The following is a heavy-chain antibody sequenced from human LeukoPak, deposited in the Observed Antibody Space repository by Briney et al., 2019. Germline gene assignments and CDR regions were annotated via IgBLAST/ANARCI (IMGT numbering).Heavy chain of an antibody. CDR1: GFTFSNAW. CDR3: TTGDSSGYYPTLGY. CDR2: IKSKTDGGTI. D-gene: IGHD3-22*01. Sequence: GGSLRLSCAASGFTFSNAWMSWVRQAPGKGVEWVGRIKSKTDGGTIDYAAPVKGRFTISRDDSKNTLYLQMNSLKTDDTAAYYCTTGDSSGYYPTLGYWGQGTLVTVSS. V-gene: IGHV3-15*01. J-gene: IGHJ4*02.